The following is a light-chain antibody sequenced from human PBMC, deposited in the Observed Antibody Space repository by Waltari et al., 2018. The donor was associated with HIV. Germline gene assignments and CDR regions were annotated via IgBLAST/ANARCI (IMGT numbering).Light chain of an antibody. CDR2: GAS. CDR1: QTVRSSQ. J-gene: IGKJ1*01. Sequence: VLTQSPGTLSLSPGERATLSCRASQTVRSSQLAWYQQKPGQAPRRLIYGASTRATGTPDRFSGSGSGTDFTLIISRLEPEDFAVYYCQQYGRSPWTFGQGTKVEIK. V-gene: IGKV3-20*01. CDR3: QQYGRSPWT.